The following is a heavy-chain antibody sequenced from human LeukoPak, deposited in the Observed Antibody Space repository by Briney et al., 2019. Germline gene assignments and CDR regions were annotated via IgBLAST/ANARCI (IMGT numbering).Heavy chain of an antibody. J-gene: IGHJ4*02. V-gene: IGHV3-23*01. CDR1: GFTFSSYA. CDR3: AKLDGYSSSWERIDY. CDR2: ISGSGGST. Sequence: GGSLRLSCAASGFTFSSYAMSWVRQAPGKGLEWVSAISGSGGSTYYADSVKGRFTISRDNSKNTLYLQMNSLRAEDTAVYYCAKLDGYSSSWERIDYWGQGTLVTVSS. D-gene: IGHD6-13*01.